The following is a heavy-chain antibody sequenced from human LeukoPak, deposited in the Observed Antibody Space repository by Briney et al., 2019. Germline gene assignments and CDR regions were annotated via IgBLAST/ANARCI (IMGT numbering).Heavy chain of an antibody. CDR1: GYTFTSYG. CDR3: ARDSVGTMVRGVIITTLYYYGMDV. J-gene: IGHJ6*04. Sequence: ASVKVSCKASGYTFTSYGISWVRRAPGQGLEWMGWISAYNGNTNYAQKLQGRVTMTTDTSTSTAYMELRSLRSDDTAVYYCARDSVGTMVRGVIITTLYYYGMDVWGKGTTVTVSS. D-gene: IGHD3-10*01. V-gene: IGHV1-18*04. CDR2: ISAYNGNT.